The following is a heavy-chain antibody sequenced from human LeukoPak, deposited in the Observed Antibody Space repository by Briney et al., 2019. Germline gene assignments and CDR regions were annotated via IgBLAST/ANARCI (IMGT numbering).Heavy chain of an antibody. CDR1: GGSISSGSYY. CDR2: IYTSGST. J-gene: IGHJ4*02. Sequence: SETLSLTCTVSGGSISSGSYYWSWIRQPAGKGLEWIGQIYTSGSTNYNPSLKSRVTISVDTSKNQFSLKLSSVTAADTAVYYCARYNWNGVDYWGQGTLVTVSS. D-gene: IGHD1-1*01. V-gene: IGHV4-61*09. CDR3: ARYNWNGVDY.